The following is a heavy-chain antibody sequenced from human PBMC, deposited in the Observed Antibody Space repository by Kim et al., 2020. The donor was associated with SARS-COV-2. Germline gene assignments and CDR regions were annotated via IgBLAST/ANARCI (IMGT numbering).Heavy chain of an antibody. D-gene: IGHD6-19*01. Sequence: GGSLRLSCAASGFTFSSYGMHCVRQAPGKGLEWVAVIWYDGSNKYYADSVKGRFTISRDNSKNTLYLQMNSLRAEDTAVYYCARDLGFSSDGSGYWGQGTLVTVST. CDR3: ARDLGFSSDGSGY. V-gene: IGHV3-33*01. CDR1: GFTFSSYG. CDR2: IWYDGSNK. J-gene: IGHJ4*02.